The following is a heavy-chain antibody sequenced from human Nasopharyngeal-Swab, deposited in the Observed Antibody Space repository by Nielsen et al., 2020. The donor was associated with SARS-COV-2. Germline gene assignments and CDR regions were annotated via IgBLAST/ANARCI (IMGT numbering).Heavy chain of an antibody. V-gene: IGHV4-39*01. Sequence: SETLSLTCPVSGGSVSTSTYFWGWLRQPPGKELDGIGTVYYSGSTYYNPSLKSRVTISVDTSKNQFSLKLNSVTATDTAVYYCARGYGSFPYYFDLWGQGTLVTVSS. CDR3: ARGYGSFPYYFDL. D-gene: IGHD1-26*01. CDR1: GGSVSTSTYF. CDR2: VYYSGST. J-gene: IGHJ4*02.